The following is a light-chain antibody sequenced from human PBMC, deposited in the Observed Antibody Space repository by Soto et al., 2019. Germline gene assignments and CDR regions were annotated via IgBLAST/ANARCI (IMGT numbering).Light chain of an antibody. CDR3: ISYASTSTPVV. J-gene: IGLJ3*02. V-gene: IGLV2-14*01. CDR2: EVS. CDR1: SSDIGGYNY. Sequence: QSALTQPASVSGSPGQSITISCTGTSSDIGGYNYVSWYQQHPGKAPNLVIYEVSNRPSGVSNRFSGSKSGNTASLTISGLQAEDEADYYCISYASTSTPVVFGAGTKLTVL.